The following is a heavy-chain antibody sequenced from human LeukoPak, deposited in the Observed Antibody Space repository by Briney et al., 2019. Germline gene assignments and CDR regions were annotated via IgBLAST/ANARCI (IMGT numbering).Heavy chain of an antibody. D-gene: IGHD6-13*01. CDR2: I. Sequence: GGSLRLSCAVSGFTFSSYWMRWVRQAPGKGLEWVAKINVDSVKGRVTISRENAKNSLYLQMNSLRAEDTAMYYCARSTAAAGPRFGYWGQGTLVTVSS. CDR1: GFTFSSYW. CDR3: ARSTAAAGPRFGY. J-gene: IGHJ4*02. V-gene: IGHV3-7*03.